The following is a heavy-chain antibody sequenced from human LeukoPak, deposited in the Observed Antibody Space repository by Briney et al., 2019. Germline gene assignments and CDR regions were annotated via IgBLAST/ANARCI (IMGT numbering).Heavy chain of an antibody. Sequence: GESLKISCTGSGYTFRYYWIGWVRQMPGKGLEWMGIIYPDDSDTKYSPSFQGQVTISADKSISTAYLQWSSLKASDTAMYYCARQLSSSGWFYYYDSSGYAPFDYWGQGTLVTVSS. V-gene: IGHV5-51*01. CDR2: IYPDDSDT. J-gene: IGHJ4*02. CDR1: GYTFRYYW. D-gene: IGHD3-22*01. CDR3: ARQLSSSGWFYYYDSSGYAPFDY.